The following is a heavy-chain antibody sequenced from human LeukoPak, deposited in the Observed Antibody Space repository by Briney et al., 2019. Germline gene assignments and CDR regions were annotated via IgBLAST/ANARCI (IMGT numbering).Heavy chain of an antibody. CDR3: TRVRVVVPSAFDYCDF. Sequence: PGGSLRLSCAASGFTFSSYSMNWVRQAPGKGLEWVSSISSSSSYIYYADSVKGRFTISRDNAKNSLYLQMDSLRAEDTAVYYCTRVRVVVPSAFDYCDFWGQGTPVTVSS. CDR2: ISSSSSYI. D-gene: IGHD2-2*01. J-gene: IGHJ4*02. CDR1: GFTFSSYS. V-gene: IGHV3-21*01.